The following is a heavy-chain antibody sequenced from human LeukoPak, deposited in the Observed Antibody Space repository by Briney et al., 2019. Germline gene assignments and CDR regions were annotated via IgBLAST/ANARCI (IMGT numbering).Heavy chain of an antibody. CDR1: GGSISSGGYY. CDR3: ARARIPGGYDSGPYYFDY. D-gene: IGHD5-12*01. Sequence: SETLSLTCTVSGGSISSGGYYWSWIRQHPGKGLEWIGYIYYSGSTYYNPSLKSRVTISVDTSKNQFSLKLSSVTAADTAVYYCARARIPGGYDSGPYYFDYWGQGTLVTVSS. CDR2: IYYSGST. V-gene: IGHV4-31*03. J-gene: IGHJ4*02.